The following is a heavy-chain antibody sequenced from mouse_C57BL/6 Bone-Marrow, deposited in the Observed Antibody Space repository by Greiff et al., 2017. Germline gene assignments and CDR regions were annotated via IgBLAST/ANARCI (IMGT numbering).Heavy chain of an antibody. CDR3: ARKAEYYYGSDWCFDV. V-gene: IGHV2-2*01. CDR2: IWSGGST. Sequence: QVQLQQSGPGLVQPSQSLSITCTVSGFSLTSYGVHWVRQSPGKGLEWLGVIWSGGSTDYNAAFISSLGISKDNSKSQVLFKMNSLQADDTAIYYCARKAEYYYGSDWCFDVWGTGTTVTVSS. CDR1: GFSLTSYG. D-gene: IGHD1-1*01. J-gene: IGHJ1*03.